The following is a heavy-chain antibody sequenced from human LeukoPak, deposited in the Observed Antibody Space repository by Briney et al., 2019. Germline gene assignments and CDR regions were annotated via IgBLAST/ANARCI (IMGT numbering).Heavy chain of an antibody. D-gene: IGHD3-3*01. Sequence: PGGSLRLSCAASGFTFSSYGMHWVRQAPGKGLERVAVIWYDGSNKYYADSVKGRFTISRVNSKNTLYLQMNSLRAEDTAVYYCARVAIFGHAFDIWGQGTMVTVSS. CDR3: ARVAIFGHAFDI. CDR2: IWYDGSNK. V-gene: IGHV3-33*01. J-gene: IGHJ3*02. CDR1: GFTFSSYG.